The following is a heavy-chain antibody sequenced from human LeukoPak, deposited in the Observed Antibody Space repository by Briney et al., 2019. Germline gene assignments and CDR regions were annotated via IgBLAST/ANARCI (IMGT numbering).Heavy chain of an antibody. V-gene: IGHV3-48*01. CDR3: ARGSTYYDSSGQAPFDY. Sequence: GGSLRLSCAASGFTFSSYSMNWVRQAPGKWLEWGSYISGSSSTIYYADSVKGRFTISGDNGKNTLYLQMNSLRAEDTAVYYCARGSTYYDSSGQAPFDYWGQGTLVTVSS. CDR2: ISGSSSTI. D-gene: IGHD3-22*01. J-gene: IGHJ4*02. CDR1: GFTFSSYS.